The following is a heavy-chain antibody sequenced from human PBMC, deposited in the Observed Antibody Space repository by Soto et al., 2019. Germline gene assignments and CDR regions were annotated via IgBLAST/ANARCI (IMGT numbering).Heavy chain of an antibody. D-gene: IGHD6-13*01. CDR2: IPNTENKE. CDR1: GFTFSSYG. J-gene: IGHJ3*02. V-gene: IGHV3-30-3*01. CDR3: ARTAGGRVRGALDI. Sequence: DLEESGGGVVQPGTSLRLSCVASGFTFSSYGMHWVRQAPGKGLEWVAVIPNTENKEYYADSVKGRFTISRDNSQNTLLLQMDSLMSEDTAMYYCARTAGGRVRGALDIWGQGTMVTVS.